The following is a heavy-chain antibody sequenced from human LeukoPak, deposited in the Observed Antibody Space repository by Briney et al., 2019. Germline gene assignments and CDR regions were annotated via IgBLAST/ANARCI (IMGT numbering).Heavy chain of an antibody. CDR3: ARDHHRRLYDSQARDTFDI. J-gene: IGHJ3*02. D-gene: IGHD3-22*01. V-gene: IGHV1-24*01. Sequence: ASVKVSCKVSGYTLTELSMHWVRQAPGKGLEWMGGFDPEDGETIYAQKFQGRVTMTEDTSTDTAYMELSSLRSEDTAVYYCARDHHRRLYDSQARDTFDIWGQGTMVTVS. CDR2: FDPEDGET. CDR1: GYTLTELS.